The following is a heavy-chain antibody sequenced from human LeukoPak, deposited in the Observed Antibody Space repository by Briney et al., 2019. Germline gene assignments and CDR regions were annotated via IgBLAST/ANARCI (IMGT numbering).Heavy chain of an antibody. Sequence: GASVKVSCKASGYTFTSYGISWVRQAPGQGLEWMGCIATYNGETNYAQKFQDTVTMTTDTSTSTAYMELRSLRSDDTAVYCCARAGSNSNYPSEIRFDPWGQGTLVTVSS. D-gene: IGHD4-11*01. CDR1: GYTFTSYG. CDR3: ARAGSNSNYPSEIRFDP. J-gene: IGHJ5*02. CDR2: IATYNGET. V-gene: IGHV1-18*01.